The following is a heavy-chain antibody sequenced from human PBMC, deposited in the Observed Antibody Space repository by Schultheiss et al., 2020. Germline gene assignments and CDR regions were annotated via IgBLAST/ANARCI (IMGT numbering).Heavy chain of an antibody. V-gene: IGHV4-59*01. Sequence: SATLSLTCTVSGGSISSYYWSWIRQPAGKGLEWIGYIHKSGSTYYSPSLRSRVTISVDTSKNEVSLRLNSVSAADTAVYYCARDRWYGLGSHPPGGLDVWGPGTTVTVSS. CDR2: IHKSGST. CDR1: GGSISSYY. D-gene: IGHD3-10*01. J-gene: IGHJ6*02. CDR3: ARDRWYGLGSHPPGGLDV.